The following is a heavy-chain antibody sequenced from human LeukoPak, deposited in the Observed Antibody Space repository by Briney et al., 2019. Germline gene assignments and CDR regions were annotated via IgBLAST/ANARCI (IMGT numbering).Heavy chain of an antibody. Sequence: QPGGSLRLSCAASGFTFSDYDMHWVRQATGKGLEWVSAIGTAGDTYYTGSVKGRFTISRENAKNSLYLQMNSLRAGDTAVYYWARVAKERVGGVYYFDYWGQGTLVTVSS. V-gene: IGHV3-13*01. J-gene: IGHJ4*02. D-gene: IGHD1-1*01. CDR1: GFTFSDYD. CDR2: IGTAGDT. CDR3: ARVAKERVGGVYYFDY.